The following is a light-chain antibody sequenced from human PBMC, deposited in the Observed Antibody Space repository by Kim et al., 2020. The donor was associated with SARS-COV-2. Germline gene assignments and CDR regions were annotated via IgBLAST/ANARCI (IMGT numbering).Light chain of an antibody. CDR2: GAS. V-gene: IGKV3-20*01. CDR3: HQTGGWA. J-gene: IGKJ1*01. CDR1: QSVSSNY. Sequence: EIVLTQSPDTLSLSPGDRATLSCRASQSVSSNYLGWYQQKPGRAPRLLIYGASSRATGIPDRFSGSGSGTDFTLTITRLEPEDFAVYYCHQTGGWAFGQGTRVEIK.